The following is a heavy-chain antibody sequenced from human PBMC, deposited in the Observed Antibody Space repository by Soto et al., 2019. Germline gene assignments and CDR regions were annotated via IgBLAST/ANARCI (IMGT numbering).Heavy chain of an antibody. D-gene: IGHD1-26*01. CDR1: GGSISSGGYS. CDR3: ARGRGSYGYYFDY. CDR2: IYHSGST. J-gene: IGHJ4*02. Sequence: KPSETLSLTCAVSGGSISSGGYSWSWIRQPPGKGLEWIGYIYHSGSTYYNPSLKSRVTISVDRSKNQFSLKLSSVTAADTAVYYCARGRGSYGYYFDYWGQGTLVTVSS. V-gene: IGHV4-30-2*01.